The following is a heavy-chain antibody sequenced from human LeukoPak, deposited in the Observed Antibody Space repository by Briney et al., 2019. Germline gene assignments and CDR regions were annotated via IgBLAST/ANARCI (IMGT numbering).Heavy chain of an antibody. D-gene: IGHD6-13*01. J-gene: IGHJ4*02. V-gene: IGHV4-59*12. CDR3: ARSSSTPYYFDY. Sequence: SETLSLTCTVSGGSISSSYWSWIRQPPGEGLEWIGYIYYSGSTDYNPSLKSRVTISVDTSKNQFSLKLSSVTAADTAVYYCARSSSTPYYFDYWGQGTLVTVSS. CDR1: GGSISSSY. CDR2: IYYSGST.